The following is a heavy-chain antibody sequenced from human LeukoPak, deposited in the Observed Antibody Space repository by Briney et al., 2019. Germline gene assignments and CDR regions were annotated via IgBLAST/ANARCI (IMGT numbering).Heavy chain of an antibody. D-gene: IGHD1-14*01. Sequence: GRSLRLSCAASGFTFSSYGMHWVRQAPGKGLEWVAVIWYDGSNKYYADSVKGRFTISRDNSKDTLYLQMNSLRAEDTAVYYCARDTAEIDYWGQGTLVTVSS. CDR1: GFTFSSYG. J-gene: IGHJ4*02. V-gene: IGHV3-33*01. CDR2: IWYDGSNK. CDR3: ARDTAEIDY.